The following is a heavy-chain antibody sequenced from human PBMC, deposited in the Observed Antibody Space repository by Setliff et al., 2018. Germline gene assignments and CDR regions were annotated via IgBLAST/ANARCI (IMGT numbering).Heavy chain of an antibody. CDR2: IYPGDSDT. J-gene: IGHJ4*02. CDR1: GDNFNTNW. V-gene: IGHV5-51*01. Sequence: PGESLKISCKGSGDNFNTNWIAWVRQMPGRGLEWMGVIYPGDSDTRYSPSFEGQVIISADKSSSSAFLQWNSLKASDTAMYFFARRDFGSDYPLVSWGQGTLVTVSS. CDR3: ARRDFGSDYPLVS. D-gene: IGHD6-25*01.